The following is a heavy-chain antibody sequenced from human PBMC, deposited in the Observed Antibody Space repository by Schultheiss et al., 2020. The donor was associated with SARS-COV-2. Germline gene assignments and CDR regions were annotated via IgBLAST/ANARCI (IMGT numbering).Heavy chain of an antibody. CDR3: ARLYTSGPEFFFDF. CDR1: GASISSDY. CDR2: IFYSRSD. D-gene: IGHD6-19*01. V-gene: IGHV4-59*08. J-gene: IGHJ4*02. Sequence: SETLSLTCTVSGASISSDYWSWIRQPPGKGLERIGYIFYSRSDNYNPSLESRVTMSVDTSKNQFSLRLTSVTAADTAVYYCARLYTSGPEFFFDFWGQGTRVTVSS.